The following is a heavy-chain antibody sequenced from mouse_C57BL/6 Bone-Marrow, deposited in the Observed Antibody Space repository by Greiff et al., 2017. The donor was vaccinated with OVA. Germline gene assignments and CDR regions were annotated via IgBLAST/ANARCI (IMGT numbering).Heavy chain of an antibody. Sequence: QVQLQQSGPELVKPGASVKISCKASGYAFSSSWMNWVKQRPGKGLEWIGRIYPGDGDTNYNGKFKGKATLTADKSSSTAYMQLSSLTSEDSAVYFCARLLAMDYWGQGTSVTVSS. D-gene: IGHD1-1*01. V-gene: IGHV1-82*01. CDR1: GYAFSSSW. CDR2: IYPGDGDT. J-gene: IGHJ4*01. CDR3: ARLLAMDY.